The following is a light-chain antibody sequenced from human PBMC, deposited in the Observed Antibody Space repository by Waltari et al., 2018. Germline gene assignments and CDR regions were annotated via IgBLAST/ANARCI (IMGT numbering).Light chain of an antibody. CDR2: GAS. CDR1: QSISSN. J-gene: IGKJ2*01. CDR3: QQYDVWPPYT. Sequence: EIVMTQSPATLSVSPGERATLSCRASQSISSNLAWYQQQPGQAPRLLIYGASTRATGFPARFSGSGSGTEFTLTISSLQSEDFALYYCQQYDVWPPYTFGQGTKLEIK. V-gene: IGKV3-15*01.